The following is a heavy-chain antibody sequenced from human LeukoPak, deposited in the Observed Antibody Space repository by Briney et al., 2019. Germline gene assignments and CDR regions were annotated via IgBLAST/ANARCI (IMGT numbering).Heavy chain of an antibody. V-gene: IGHV3-15*01. J-gene: IGHJ4*02. CDR3: TTDLDY. CDR1: GFIFSDVW. CDR2: IKTKAESGTI. Sequence: GGPLRLSCAGSGFIFSDVWMSWVRQAPGKGLEWVARIKTKAESGTIDYAAPVKGRFIISRDDSEKRLDLQMSSLKSEDTGVYYCTTDLDYWGQGTLVTVSS.